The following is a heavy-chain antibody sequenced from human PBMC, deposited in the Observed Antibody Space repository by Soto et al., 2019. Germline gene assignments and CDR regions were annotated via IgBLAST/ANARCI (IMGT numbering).Heavy chain of an antibody. J-gene: IGHJ6*02. V-gene: IGHV4-39*02. Sequence: PSETLSLTCTVSGGSISSSSYYWGWIRQPPGKGLEWIGSIYYSGSTYYNPSLKSRVTISVDTSKNQFSLKLSSVTAADTAVYNCARDRQLWAKVTYYYGMDVWGQGTTVTVSS. CDR3: ARDRQLWAKVTYYYGMDV. CDR1: GGSISSSSYY. D-gene: IGHD5-18*01. CDR2: IYYSGST.